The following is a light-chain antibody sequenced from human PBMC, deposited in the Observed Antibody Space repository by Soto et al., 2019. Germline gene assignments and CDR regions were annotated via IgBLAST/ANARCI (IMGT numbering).Light chain of an antibody. CDR3: QKYNSAALT. V-gene: IGKV1-27*01. CDR2: ATS. Sequence: DVQMTQSPSSLSAFVGDRVTITFRASQGIAPYLAWFQQKPGKVPKLLIYATSTLQSVVPSRFSGSGSVTDFTLTINSLQPEDVGTYYCQKYNSAALTFGGGTKVEIK. CDR1: QGIAPY. J-gene: IGKJ4*01.